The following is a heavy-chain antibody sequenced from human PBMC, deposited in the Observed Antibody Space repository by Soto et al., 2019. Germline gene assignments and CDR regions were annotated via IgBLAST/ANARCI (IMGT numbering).Heavy chain of an antibody. CDR3: ARVGVPAAISC. D-gene: IGHD2-2*02. CDR2: FYYSGST. Sequence: SEPLSLTCTVYASSIISGGYSWSWILSHPRKGPEWIGFFYYSGSTFFNTSLKSRVTISLATSTNQFSLQLSSVTAADTAVYYCARVGVPAAISCWGQGTLVTVSA. CDR1: ASSIISGGYS. V-gene: IGHV4-31*03. J-gene: IGHJ4*02.